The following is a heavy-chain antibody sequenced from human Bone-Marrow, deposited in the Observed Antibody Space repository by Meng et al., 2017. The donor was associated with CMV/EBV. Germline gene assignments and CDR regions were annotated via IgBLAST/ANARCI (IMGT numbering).Heavy chain of an antibody. Sequence: FTCSSYSMNWVRQAPGKVLEWVSSISSSISYIYYADSVKSRFTISRDNAKNSLYLRMSSLRAEDTAVYYCARALRYFDWLFPDYFDYWGQGTLVTVSS. CDR3: ARALRYFDWLFPDYFDY. D-gene: IGHD3-9*01. CDR2: ISSSISYI. CDR1: FTCSSYS. J-gene: IGHJ4*02. V-gene: IGHV3-21*01.